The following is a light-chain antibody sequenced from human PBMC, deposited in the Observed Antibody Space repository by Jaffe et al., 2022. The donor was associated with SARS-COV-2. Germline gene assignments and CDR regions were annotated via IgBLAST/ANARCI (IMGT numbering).Light chain of an antibody. Sequence: QSALTQPRSVSGSPGQSVTISCTGTYSDVGIYNYVSWYQHHPGKAPKLLIYNVSERPSGVPDRFSGSKSGNTASLTISGLQTEDEADYYCCSFADSYTYVFGTGTKVTVL. V-gene: IGLV2-11*01. CDR3: CSFADSYTYV. CDR1: YSDVGIYNY. J-gene: IGLJ1*01. CDR2: NVS.